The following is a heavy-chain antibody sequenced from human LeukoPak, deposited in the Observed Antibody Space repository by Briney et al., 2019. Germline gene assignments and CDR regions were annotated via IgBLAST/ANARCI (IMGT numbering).Heavy chain of an antibody. CDR1: GFTFSSYW. Sequence: GGSLRLSCAASGFTFSSYWMHWVRQAPGKGLVWVSRINSDGSSTSYADSVKGRFTISRDNAKNTLYLQVNSLRAEDTAVYYCARIEYSSGWPHFDYWGQGTLVTVSS. CDR3: ARIEYSSGWPHFDY. V-gene: IGHV3-74*01. CDR2: INSDGSST. J-gene: IGHJ4*02. D-gene: IGHD6-19*01.